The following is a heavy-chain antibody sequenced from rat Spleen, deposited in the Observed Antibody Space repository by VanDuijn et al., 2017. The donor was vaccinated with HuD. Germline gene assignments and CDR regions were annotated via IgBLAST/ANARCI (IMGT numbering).Heavy chain of an antibody. CDR1: GFTFSDYA. Sequence: EVQLVESGGGLVQPGNSLKLSCAASGFTFSDYAMAWVRQSPTRGLEWVAAISYDGSITHYRDSVKGRFTISRDKAKSTLYLQMDSLRSEDTATYYCATPTPGIPFAFWGLGTLVTVSS. J-gene: IGHJ3*01. CDR2: ISYDGSIT. CDR3: ATPTPGIPFAF. V-gene: IGHV5S10*01. D-gene: IGHD1-4*01.